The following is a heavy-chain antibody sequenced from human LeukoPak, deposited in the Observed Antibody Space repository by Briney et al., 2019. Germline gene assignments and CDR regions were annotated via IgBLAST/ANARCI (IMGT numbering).Heavy chain of an antibody. Sequence: PSETLSLTCTVSGGSISSYYCSWIRQPAGKGLEWIGRIYTSGSTNCNPSLKSRVTMSADTSKNQFSLKLSSVTAADTAVYYCARGDDFWSGYYNYWGQGTLVTVSS. V-gene: IGHV4-4*07. CDR2: IYTSGST. CDR1: GGSISSYY. J-gene: IGHJ4*02. D-gene: IGHD3-3*01. CDR3: ARGDDFWSGYYNY.